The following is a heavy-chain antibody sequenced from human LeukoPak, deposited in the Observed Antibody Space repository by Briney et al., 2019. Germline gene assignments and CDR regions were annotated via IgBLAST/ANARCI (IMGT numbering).Heavy chain of an antibody. CDR3: AKVGRERYYGSGSYYLVPLDY. CDR1: GFTFSSYG. CDR2: ISGSGGST. J-gene: IGHJ4*02. Sequence: PGGSLRLSCAASGFTFSSYGMSWVRQAPGKGLEWVSAISGSGGSTYYADSVKGRFTISRDNSKNTLYLQMNSLRAEDTAVYYCAKVGRERYYGSGSYYLVPLDYWGQGTLVTVSS. V-gene: IGHV3-23*01. D-gene: IGHD3-10*01.